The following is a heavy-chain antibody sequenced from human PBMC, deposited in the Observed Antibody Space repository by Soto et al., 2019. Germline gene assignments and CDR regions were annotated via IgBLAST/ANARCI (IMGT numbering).Heavy chain of an antibody. Sequence: SETLSLTCTVSGGSISSYYWSWIRQRPGKGLEWIGYIYYSGSTNYNPSLKSRVTISVDTSKNQFSLKLSSVTAADTAVYYCASHRDPSFWSGYHVGYYYYYMDVWGKGTTVTVSS. CDR3: ASHRDPSFWSGYHVGYYYYYMDV. CDR2: IYYSGST. D-gene: IGHD3-3*01. V-gene: IGHV4-59*08. CDR1: GGSISSYY. J-gene: IGHJ6*03.